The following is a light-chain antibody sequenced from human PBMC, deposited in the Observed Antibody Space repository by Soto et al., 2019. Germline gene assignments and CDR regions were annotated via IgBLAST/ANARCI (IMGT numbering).Light chain of an antibody. CDR1: QRVSSTY. CDR2: GTS. Sequence: EILLTQSPGTLSLSPGERATLSCRASQRVSSTYLAWYQQKPGQAPRLLIYGTSSRATGIPTRFSGSGSGTEFTLTISSLQSEDFAVYYCQQYIRWPLTFGGGTKV. CDR3: QQYIRWPLT. V-gene: IGKV3-20*01. J-gene: IGKJ4*01.